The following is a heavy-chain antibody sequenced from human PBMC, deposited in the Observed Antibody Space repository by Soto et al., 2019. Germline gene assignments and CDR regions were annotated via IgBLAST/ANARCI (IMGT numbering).Heavy chain of an antibody. D-gene: IGHD2-2*01. V-gene: IGHV3-23*01. CDR1: GFTFSSFA. J-gene: IGHJ1*01. Sequence: EVQLLESRGGLVQPGGSLRLSCVASGFTFSSFAMSWVRQAPGKGLEWVSAISVGGGGSSYYADSVKGRFTISRDNSMNTLYLQMNSLRAEDTALYYCAKWARYCSTTTCRKWGQGTLVTVSS. CDR3: AKWARYCSTTTCRK. CDR2: ISVGGGGSS.